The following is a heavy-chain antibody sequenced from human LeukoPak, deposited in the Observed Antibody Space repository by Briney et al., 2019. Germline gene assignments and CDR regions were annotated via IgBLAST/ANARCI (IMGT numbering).Heavy chain of an antibody. V-gene: IGHV3-30*18. J-gene: IGHJ4*02. D-gene: IGHD3-22*01. CDR3: AKGIYYDSNGYHDY. CDR2: ISYDGSNK. Sequence: GRSLSLSCAASGFTFSSYGMHWVRQAPGKGLEWVAVISYDGSNKYYADSVKGRFTISRDNSKNTLYLQMNSLRAEDTAVYYCAKGIYYDSNGYHDYWGQGTLVTVSS. CDR1: GFTFSSYG.